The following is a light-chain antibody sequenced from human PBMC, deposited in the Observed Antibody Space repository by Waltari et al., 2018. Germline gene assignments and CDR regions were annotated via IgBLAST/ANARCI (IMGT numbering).Light chain of an antibody. Sequence: DIQMTQSPFSLSASVGNRVTITCRASQSISSYLNWSQQKPGKAPQLLIYAASSLQSGIPSMFSGSGSGRDCTLSIISLQPEDFATYCCQQSYSQTRTFGQGTKVEIK. CDR2: AAS. J-gene: IGKJ1*01. CDR1: QSISSY. CDR3: QQSYSQTRT. V-gene: IGKV1-39*01.